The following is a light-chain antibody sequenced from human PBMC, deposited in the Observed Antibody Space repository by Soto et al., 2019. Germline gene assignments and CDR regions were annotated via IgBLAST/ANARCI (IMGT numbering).Light chain of an antibody. V-gene: IGKV3-20*01. J-gene: IGKJ1*01. CDR1: QYVSSSY. Sequence: EIVLTQSPGTLSLSPGERATLSCRASQYVSSSYLAWYQQKPGQAPRLLIYGASSRATGIPDRFSGSGSGTDFTLTISRLEPEDFAVYYCQQYGGSATFGQGTKVDIK. CDR3: QQYGGSAT. CDR2: GAS.